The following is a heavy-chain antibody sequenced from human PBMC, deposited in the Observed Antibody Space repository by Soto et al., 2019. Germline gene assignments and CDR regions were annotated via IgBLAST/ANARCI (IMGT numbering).Heavy chain of an antibody. V-gene: IGHV3-48*03. CDR2: ISSSGSTI. J-gene: IGHJ4*02. CDR1: GFTFSSYE. Sequence: GGSLRLSCAASGFTFSSYEMNWVRQAPGKGLEWVSYISSSGSTIYYADSVKGRFTISRGNAKNSLHLQMNSLRAEDTAVYYCARGKVSLDYWGQGTLVTVSS. CDR3: ARGKVSLDY.